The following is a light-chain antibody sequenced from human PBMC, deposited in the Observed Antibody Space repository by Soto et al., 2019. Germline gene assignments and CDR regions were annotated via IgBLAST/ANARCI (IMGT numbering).Light chain of an antibody. J-gene: IGLJ1*01. CDR2: NVN. CDR1: SSDVGNYNY. CDR3: SSFTSSTTYV. Sequence: QSVLNQSASVSGAPGQSITISCTGNSSDVGNYNYVSWYQQHPGEVPKLIIFNVNNRPSGVSNRFSGSKSGNTASLTISGLQAEDEADYYCSSFTSSTTYVFGTGTKATVL. V-gene: IGLV2-14*01.